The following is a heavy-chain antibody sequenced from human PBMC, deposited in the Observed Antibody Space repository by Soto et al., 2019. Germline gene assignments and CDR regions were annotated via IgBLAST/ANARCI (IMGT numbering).Heavy chain of an antibody. CDR1: GFTFRNFG. Sequence: GGSLRLSCAASGFTFRNFGMHWVRQAPGKGLEWVGITSSDGSQEYYGDSVKGRFTISRDNSKNTLYLQMNNLRAEDTAVCYCAKELDSGNYPFDYWGQGT. V-gene: IGHV3-30*18. CDR3: AKELDSGNYPFDY. J-gene: IGHJ4*02. D-gene: IGHD1-26*01. CDR2: TSSDGSQE.